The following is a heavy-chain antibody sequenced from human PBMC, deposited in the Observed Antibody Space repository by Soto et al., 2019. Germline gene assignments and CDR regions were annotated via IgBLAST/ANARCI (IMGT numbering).Heavy chain of an antibody. Sequence: QVQLQESGPGLVKPSQTLSLICTVSGDSISSDNYFWSWIRQPPGQGLEWVGYISNRGTPYYNPSLKSRVTISLDTSRNRFSLDMYCVTATDTAVYYCAREVNVVALSDAFDIWGQGTMVTVSS. J-gene: IGHJ3*02. V-gene: IGHV4-30-4*01. CDR3: AREVNVVALSDAFDI. CDR2: ISNRGTP. CDR1: GDSISSDNYF. D-gene: IGHD2-8*01.